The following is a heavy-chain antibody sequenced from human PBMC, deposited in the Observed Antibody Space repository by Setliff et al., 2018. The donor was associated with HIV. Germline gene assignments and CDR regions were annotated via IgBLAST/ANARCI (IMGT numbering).Heavy chain of an antibody. CDR2: ISSSSSTI. CDR3: AREGIAAAGSYSYGFGQIDY. D-gene: IGHD6-13*01. V-gene: IGHV3-48*01. J-gene: IGHJ4*02. CDR1: GFTFSSYS. Sequence: GGFLRLSCAASGFTFSSYSMNWVRQAPGKGLEWVSYISSSSSTIYYADSVKGRFTISRDNAKNSLYLQMNSLRAEDTAVHYCAREGIAAAGSYSYGFGQIDYWGQGTLVTVSS.